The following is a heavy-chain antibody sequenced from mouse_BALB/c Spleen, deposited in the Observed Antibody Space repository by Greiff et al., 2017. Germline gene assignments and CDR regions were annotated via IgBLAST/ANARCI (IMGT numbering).Heavy chain of an antibody. CDR3: ARNYRYDEDWYFDV. Sequence: VQLQQPGAELVMPGASVKMSCKASGYTFTDYWMHWVKQRPGQGLEWIGAIDTSDSYTSYNQKFKGKATLTVDESSSTAYMQLSSLTSEDSAVYYCARNYRYDEDWYFDVWGAGTTVTVSS. CDR1: GYTFTDYW. V-gene: IGHV1-69*01. CDR2: IDTSDSYT. J-gene: IGHJ1*01. D-gene: IGHD2-14*01.